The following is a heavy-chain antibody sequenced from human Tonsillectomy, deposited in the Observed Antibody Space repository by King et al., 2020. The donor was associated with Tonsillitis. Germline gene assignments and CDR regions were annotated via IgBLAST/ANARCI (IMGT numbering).Heavy chain of an antibody. CDR2: VRGKAYGGTT. CDR3: ARENEEASGDWFDP. CDR1: GFTFGDYA. D-gene: IGHD2-21*01. Sequence: EVQLVESGGGLVKPGRSLRLSCTASGFTFGDYAMSWFRQAPGKGLEWIGFVRGKAYGGTTEYAASVKGRFTISRDDSKSIAYLQMNSLKTEDTAVYYCARENEEASGDWFDPWGQGTLVTVSS. J-gene: IGHJ5*02. V-gene: IGHV3-49*05.